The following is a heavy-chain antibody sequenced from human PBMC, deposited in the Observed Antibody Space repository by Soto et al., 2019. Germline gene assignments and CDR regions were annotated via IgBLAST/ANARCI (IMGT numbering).Heavy chain of an antibody. CDR1: GFTFSSYG. V-gene: IGHV3-30*18. D-gene: IGHD3-3*01. Sequence: GGSLRLSCAASGFTFSSYGMHWVRQAPGKGLEWVAVISYDGSNKYYADSVKGRFTISRDNSKNTLYLQMNSLRAEDTAVYYCAKDHSELRFLEWRPSYYYYGMDVWGQGTTVTVSS. CDR2: ISYDGSNK. CDR3: AKDHSELRFLEWRPSYYYYGMDV. J-gene: IGHJ6*02.